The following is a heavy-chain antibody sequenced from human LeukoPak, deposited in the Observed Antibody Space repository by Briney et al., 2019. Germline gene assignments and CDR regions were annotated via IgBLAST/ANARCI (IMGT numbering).Heavy chain of an antibody. CDR1: GFTFTSSA. D-gene: IGHD1-26*01. J-gene: IGHJ3*02. V-gene: IGHV1-58*02. CDR2: IVVGSGNT. CDR3: ARATPLFSGSYTPSDAFDT. Sequence: SVKVSCKASGFTFTSSAMQWVRQARGQRLEWIGWIVVGSGNTNYAQKFQERVTITRDMSTSTAYMELSSLRAEDTAVYYCARATPLFSGSYTPSDAFDTWGQGTMVTVSS.